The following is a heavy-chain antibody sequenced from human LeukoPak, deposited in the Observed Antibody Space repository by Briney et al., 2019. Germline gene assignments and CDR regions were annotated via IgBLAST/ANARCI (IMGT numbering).Heavy chain of an antibody. D-gene: IGHD2-2*01. CDR2: INPNSGGT. V-gene: IGHV1-2*02. J-gene: IGHJ5*02. CDR1: GYTFTGYY. CDR3: ARVVVPAARGWFDP. Sequence: ASVKVSCEASGYTFTGYYMHWVRQAPGQGLEWMGWINPNSGGTNYAQKFQGRVTMTRDTSISTAYMELSRLRSDDTAVYYCARVVVPAARGWFDPWGQGTLVTVSS.